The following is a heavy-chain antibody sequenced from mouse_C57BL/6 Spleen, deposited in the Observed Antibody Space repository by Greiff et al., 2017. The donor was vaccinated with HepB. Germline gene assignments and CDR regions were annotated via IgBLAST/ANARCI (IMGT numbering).Heavy chain of an antibody. Sequence: VQLVESGPGLVAPSQRLSITCTVSGFSLTSYAISWVRQPPGKGLEWLGVIWTGGGTNYNSALKSRLSISKDNSKSQVFLKMNSLQTDDTARYYCARNYYGSSYDWYFDVWGTGTTVTVSS. CDR2: IWTGGGT. V-gene: IGHV2-9-1*01. CDR1: GFSLTSYA. D-gene: IGHD1-1*01. J-gene: IGHJ1*03. CDR3: ARNYYGSSYDWYFDV.